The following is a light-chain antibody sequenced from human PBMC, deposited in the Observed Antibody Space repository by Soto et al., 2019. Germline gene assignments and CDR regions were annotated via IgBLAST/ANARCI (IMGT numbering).Light chain of an antibody. Sequence: QSALTQPPSASGSPGQSVTISCTGTSSDVGGYNYVSWYQQHPGKAPKLMIYEVSKRPSGVPDRFAGSNSGNTASLTVSGLQAEDEADYYCSSYAGSNIVIFGGGTQLTVL. V-gene: IGLV2-8*01. CDR1: SSDVGGYNY. CDR3: SSYAGSNIVI. J-gene: IGLJ2*01. CDR2: EVS.